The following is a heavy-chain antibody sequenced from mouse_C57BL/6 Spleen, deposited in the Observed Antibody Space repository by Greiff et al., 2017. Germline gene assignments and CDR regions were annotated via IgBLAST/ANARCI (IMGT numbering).Heavy chain of an antibody. CDR3: ARKTYYSNYDAMDY. CDR1: GYAFSSSW. J-gene: IGHJ4*01. D-gene: IGHD2-5*01. V-gene: IGHV1-82*01. CDR2: IYPGDGDT. Sequence: VQRVESGPELVKPGASVKISCKASGYAFSSSWMNWVKQRPGKGLEWIGRIYPGDGDTNYNGKFKGKATLTADKSSSTAYMQLSSLTSEDSAVYFCARKTYYSNYDAMDYWGQGTSVTVSS.